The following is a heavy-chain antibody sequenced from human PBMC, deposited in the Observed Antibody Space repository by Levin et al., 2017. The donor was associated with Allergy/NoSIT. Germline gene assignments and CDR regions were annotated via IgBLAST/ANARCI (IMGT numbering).Heavy chain of an antibody. CDR2: ISWNSGSI. J-gene: IGHJ4*02. CDR1: GFTFDDYA. D-gene: IGHD6-6*01. Sequence: GGSLRLSCAASGFTFDDYAMHWVRQAPGKGLEWVSGISWNSGSIGYADSVKGRFTISRDNAKNSLYLQMNSLRAEDTALYYCAKAHSSSSPLLLDYWGQGTLVTVSS. CDR3: AKAHSSSSPLLLDY. V-gene: IGHV3-9*01.